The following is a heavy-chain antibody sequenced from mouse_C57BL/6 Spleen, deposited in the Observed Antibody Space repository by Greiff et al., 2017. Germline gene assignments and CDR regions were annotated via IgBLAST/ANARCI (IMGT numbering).Heavy chain of an antibody. V-gene: IGHV5-17*01. D-gene: IGHD3-2*01. CDR3: ARVRQAWFAY. Sequence: EVQLVESGGGLVKPGGSLKLSCAASGFTFSDYGMHWVRQAPEKGLEWVAYISSGSSTIYYADTVKGRFTISRDNAKNTLFLHMTSLRSEDTAMYYCARVRQAWFAYWGQGTLVTVSA. CDR1: GFTFSDYG. CDR2: ISSGSSTI. J-gene: IGHJ3*01.